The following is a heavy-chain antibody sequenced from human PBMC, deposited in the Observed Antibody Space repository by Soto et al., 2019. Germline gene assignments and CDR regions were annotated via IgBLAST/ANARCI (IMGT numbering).Heavy chain of an antibody. CDR1: GFTFSSYG. CDR2: IWYDGSNK. D-gene: IGHD6-6*01. CDR3: ARGRGPLVQGDENYYGMDV. V-gene: IGHV3-33*01. Sequence: GGSLRLSCAASGFTFSSYGMHWVRQAPGKGLEWVAVIWYDGSNKYYADSVKGRFTISRDNSKNTLYLQMNSLRAEDTAVYYCARGRGPLVQGDENYYGMDVWGQGTTVTVSS. J-gene: IGHJ6*02.